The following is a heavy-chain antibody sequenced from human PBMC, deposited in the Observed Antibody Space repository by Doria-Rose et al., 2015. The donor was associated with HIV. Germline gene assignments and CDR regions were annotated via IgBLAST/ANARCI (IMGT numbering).Heavy chain of an antibody. CDR2: ISSTSAYI. V-gene: IGHV3-21*01. Sequence: QLVQSGGGLVRPGRSLRLSCATSGFTFSSHRINWVRQAPGKGLEWVSSISSTSAYINYADSVRGRFTISRDNARNSLYLQMDSLRAEDTAIYYCATGVTLDYWGQGTLVTVSS. CDR1: GFTFSSHR. D-gene: IGHD3-10*01. J-gene: IGHJ4*02. CDR3: ATGVTLDY.